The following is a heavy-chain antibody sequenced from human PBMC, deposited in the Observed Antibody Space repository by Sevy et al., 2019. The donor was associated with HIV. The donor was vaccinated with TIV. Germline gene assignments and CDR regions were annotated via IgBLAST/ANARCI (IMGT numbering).Heavy chain of an antibody. CDR1: GFPFSDAW. D-gene: IGHD1-7*01. J-gene: IGHJ3*01. CDR2: IKNENDGGTT. V-gene: IGHV3-15*01. Sequence: GGSLRLSCAASGFPFSDAWMNWVRQAPGKGLEWVGLIKNENDGGTTDDAAPVKGRSTISEADSKNTLYVQRSGLETEDTAIYYCTTDWGTGNTWVRAFDLWGQGTMVTVSS. CDR3: TTDWGTGNTWVRAFDL.